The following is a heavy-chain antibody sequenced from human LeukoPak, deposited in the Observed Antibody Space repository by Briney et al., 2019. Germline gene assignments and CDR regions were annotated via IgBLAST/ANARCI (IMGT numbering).Heavy chain of an antibody. J-gene: IGHJ5*02. Sequence: ASVKVSCKASGYTFTGYYMHWVRQAPGQGLEWMGWINPNSGGTNYAQKFQGRVTMTRDTSISTAYMELRSLRSDDTAVYYCARGGYDRDPHNWFDPWGQGTLVTVSS. V-gene: IGHV1-2*02. CDR1: GYTFTGYY. CDR2: INPNSGGT. CDR3: ARGGYDRDPHNWFDP. D-gene: IGHD5-12*01.